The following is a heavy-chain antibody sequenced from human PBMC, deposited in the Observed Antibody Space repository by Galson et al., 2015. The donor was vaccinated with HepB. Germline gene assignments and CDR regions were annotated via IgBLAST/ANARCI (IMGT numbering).Heavy chain of an antibody. J-gene: IGHJ4*02. D-gene: IGHD6-19*01. V-gene: IGHV3-30*02. CDR1: GFTFSSYG. CDR3: AKPGAVADYFDY. Sequence: SLRLSCAASGFTFSSYGMHWVRQAPGKGLEWVAFIRYDGSNKYYADSVKGRFTISRDNSKNTLYLQMNSLRAEDTAVYYCAKPGAVADYFDYWGQGTLVTVSS. CDR2: IRYDGSNK.